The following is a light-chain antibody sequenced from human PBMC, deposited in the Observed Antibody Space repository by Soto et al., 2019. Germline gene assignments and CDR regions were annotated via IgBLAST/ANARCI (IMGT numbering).Light chain of an antibody. CDR3: QQFNKWLLT. CDR2: GAS. CDR1: KSVSSN. V-gene: IGKV3-15*01. Sequence: EIVMTQSPGTLSVSPGERAALSCRASKSVSSNLAWYQQKPGQAPRLLIYGASTRATGIPARFSGSGSGTEFTLSISSLQSEDFAVYYCQQFNKWLLTFGGGTRVEIK. J-gene: IGKJ4*01.